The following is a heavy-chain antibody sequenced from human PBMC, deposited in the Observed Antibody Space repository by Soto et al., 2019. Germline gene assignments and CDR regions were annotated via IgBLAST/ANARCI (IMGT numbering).Heavy chain of an antibody. CDR3: AGGTTHPTNYYYYYGMDV. Sequence: QVQLVQCGAEVKKPGASVKVSCKASGYTFTSYDINWVRQATGQGLEWMGWMNPNSGNTGYAQKFQGRVTMTRNTSISTAYMELSSLRSEDSAVYYCAGGTTHPTNYYYYYGMDVWGQGTTVTVSS. V-gene: IGHV1-8*01. CDR2: MNPNSGNT. J-gene: IGHJ6*02. CDR1: GYTFTSYD.